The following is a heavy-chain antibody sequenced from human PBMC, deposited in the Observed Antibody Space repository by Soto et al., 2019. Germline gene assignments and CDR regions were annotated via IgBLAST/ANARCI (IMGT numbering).Heavy chain of an antibody. CDR3: ARVGEKQLPRHDNWFDP. Sequence: SETLSLTCTVSGGSISSYYWSWIRQPPGKGLEWIGYIYYSGSTNYNPSLKSRVTISVDTSKNQFSLKLSSVTAADTAVYYCARVGEKQLPRHDNWFDPCGQGTLVTVYS. D-gene: IGHD6-6*01. CDR2: IYYSGST. CDR1: GGSISSYY. V-gene: IGHV4-59*01. J-gene: IGHJ5*02.